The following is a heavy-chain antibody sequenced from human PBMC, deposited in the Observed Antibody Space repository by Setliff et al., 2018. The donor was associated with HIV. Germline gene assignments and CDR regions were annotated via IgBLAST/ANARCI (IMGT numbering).Heavy chain of an antibody. Sequence: GESLKISCQGSGYSFTSYWIGWVRQMPGKGLEWMGLIHPIDSDVRYSPSFQGQVTMSADKSINTAYPQWGSLKASDSAMYYCARVGDTSGYYFYIFDLWGQGTMVTVSS. CDR2: IHPIDSDV. D-gene: IGHD3-22*01. CDR1: GYSFTSYW. V-gene: IGHV5-51*01. CDR3: ARVGDTSGYYFYIFDL. J-gene: IGHJ3*01.